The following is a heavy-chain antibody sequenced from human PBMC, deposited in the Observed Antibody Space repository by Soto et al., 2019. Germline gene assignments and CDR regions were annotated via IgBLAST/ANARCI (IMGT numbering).Heavy chain of an antibody. CDR3: ARVRAPYGSGSYSYFDY. Sequence: QVQLQESGPGLVKPSETLSLTCTVSGGSVSSGSYYWSWIRQPPGKGLEWIGYIYYSGSTNYNPSLKSRVTISVDTSKNQFSLKLSSVTAADTAVYYCARVRAPYGSGSYSYFDYWVQGTLVTVSS. V-gene: IGHV4-61*01. J-gene: IGHJ4*02. CDR2: IYYSGST. CDR1: GGSVSSGSYY. D-gene: IGHD3-10*01.